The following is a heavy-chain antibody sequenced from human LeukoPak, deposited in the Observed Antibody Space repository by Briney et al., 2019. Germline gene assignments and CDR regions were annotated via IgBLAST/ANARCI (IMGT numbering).Heavy chain of an antibody. CDR2: ISDSGGGT. Sequence: QPGGSLRLSCAASGFTFSNYAMTWVRQAPEKGLKWVSSISDSGGGTYYEDSVKGRFTISRDNSKNTLYLQMNSLRAEDTAVYYCARALLGEAFDYWGQGTLVTVSS. J-gene: IGHJ4*02. D-gene: IGHD3-16*01. CDR3: ARALLGEAFDY. CDR1: GFTFSNYA. V-gene: IGHV3-23*01.